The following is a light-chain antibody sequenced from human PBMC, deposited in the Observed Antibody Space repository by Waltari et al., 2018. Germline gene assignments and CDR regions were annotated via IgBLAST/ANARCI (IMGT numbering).Light chain of an antibody. V-gene: IGLV2-14*01. CDR1: HSDVGAYDF. CDR3: SSYTTSSAPGV. CDR2: EVS. J-gene: IGLJ1*01. Sequence: QSALTQPASVSGSPGQSITISCSGTHSDVGAYDFVSLYQQHPGKAPHLIIYEVSNRPSGISNRFSASKSGNTASLTISGLQAEDEADYYCSSYTTSSAPGVFGTGTRVTVL.